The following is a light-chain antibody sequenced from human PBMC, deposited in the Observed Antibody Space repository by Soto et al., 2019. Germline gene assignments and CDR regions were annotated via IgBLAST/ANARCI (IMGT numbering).Light chain of an antibody. CDR2: AAT. J-gene: IGKJ4*01. CDR1: QAISTY. Sequence: DIQMTQSASSQSASVGDRVFITCRASQAISTYLAWYHQKPEKAPKSLIYAATTLQSGVSSRFSGSGSGTDFILTISNLQPEDSGTYYCQQYNSYPLTFGGGTKVEIK. V-gene: IGKV1D-16*01. CDR3: QQYNSYPLT.